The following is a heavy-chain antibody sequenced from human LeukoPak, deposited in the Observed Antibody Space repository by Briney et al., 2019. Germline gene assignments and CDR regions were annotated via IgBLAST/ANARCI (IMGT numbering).Heavy chain of an antibody. D-gene: IGHD2-15*01. CDR2: ISGSGGST. CDR1: GFTFSSYA. J-gene: IGHJ3*02. Sequence: PGGSLRLSCAASGFTFSSYAMSWVRQAPGKGLEWVSAISGSGGSTYYADSVKGRFTISRDNSKNTLYLQMNSLRAEDTAVYYCARVHIVVVVATPERGLGAFDIWGQGTMVTVSS. V-gene: IGHV3-23*01. CDR3: ARVHIVVVVATPERGLGAFDI.